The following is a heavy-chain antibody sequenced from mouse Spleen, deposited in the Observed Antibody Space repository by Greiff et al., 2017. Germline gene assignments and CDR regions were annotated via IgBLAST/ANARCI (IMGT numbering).Heavy chain of an antibody. CDR2: IDPSDSYT. CDR1: GYTFTSYW. D-gene: IGHD1-2*01. Sequence: VQLQQPGAELVKPGASVKLSCKASGYTFTSYWMQWVKQRPGQGLEWIGEIDPSDSYTNYNQKFKGKATLTVDTSSSTAYMQLSSLTSEDSAVYYCARSITTGFTYWGQGTLVTVSA. CDR3: ARSITTGFTY. J-gene: IGHJ3*01. V-gene: IGHV1-50*01.